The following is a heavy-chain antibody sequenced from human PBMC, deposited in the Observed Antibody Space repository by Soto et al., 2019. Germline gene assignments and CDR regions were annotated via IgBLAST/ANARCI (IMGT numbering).Heavy chain of an antibody. CDR3: ARGGNPDY. CDR1: GFTFNNYW. D-gene: IGHD4-4*01. J-gene: IGHJ4*02. V-gene: IGHV3-74*01. Sequence: EVQLVESGGGLVQPGGSLRLSCAASGFTFNNYWMHWVRQDPGKGLVWVSRIQSDGSSTDYADSVKGRFTISRDNAKNTAYLQMNSLRVEDTAVYYCARGGNPDYWGQGTLVTVSS. CDR2: IQSDGSST.